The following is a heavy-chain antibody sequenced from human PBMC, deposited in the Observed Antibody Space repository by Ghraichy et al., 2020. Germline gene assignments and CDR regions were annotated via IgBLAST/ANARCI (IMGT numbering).Heavy chain of an antibody. Sequence: LNISCAVYGGSFSGYFWSWIRQSPGKGLEWIGEINHSGNTNYNPSLKSRLTIPIDAAKNQVSLNLRYVTAADTAVYFCARGPQYTTGTTFNYYYYGMDVWGQGTTVTVSS. CDR1: GGSFSGYF. D-gene: IGHD1-1*01. V-gene: IGHV4-34*01. CDR2: INHSGNT. J-gene: IGHJ6*02. CDR3: ARGPQYTTGTTFNYYYYGMDV.